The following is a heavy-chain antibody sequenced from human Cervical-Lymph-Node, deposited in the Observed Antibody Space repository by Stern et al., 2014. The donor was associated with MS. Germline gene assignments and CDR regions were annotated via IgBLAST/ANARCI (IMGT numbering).Heavy chain of an antibody. CDR1: GYIFTNYW. Sequence: EVQLVESGAEVKKPGESLKISCKGSGYIFTNYWIAWVRQMPGKGLEWMRIIHPVHSPPRYSPSFQGQVTISADKSISTAYLQWSSLKASDTAMYYCARGTVVTAPDNWGQGTLVTVSS. D-gene: IGHD2-21*02. CDR3: ARGTVVTAPDN. J-gene: IGHJ4*02. V-gene: IGHV5-51*01. CDR2: IHPVHSPP.